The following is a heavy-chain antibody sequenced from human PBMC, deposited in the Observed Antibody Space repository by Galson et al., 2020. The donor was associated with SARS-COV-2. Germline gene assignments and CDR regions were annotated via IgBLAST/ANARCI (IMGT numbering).Heavy chain of an antibody. CDR2: IYSGGRT. J-gene: IGHJ6*03. Sequence: GGSLRLSCAASGFTVSSNYMSWVRQAPGKGLEWVSVIYSGGRTYYADSVKGRFTISRDNSENTLYLQMNSLRAEDTAVYYCAREVLGYVYYYMDVWGKGTTVSVSS. CDR3: AREVLGYVYYYMDV. D-gene: IGHD3-3*02. V-gene: IGHV3-53*01. CDR1: GFTVSSNY.